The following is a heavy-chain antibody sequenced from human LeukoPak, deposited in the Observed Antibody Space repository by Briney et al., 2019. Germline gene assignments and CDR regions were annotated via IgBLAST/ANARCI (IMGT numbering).Heavy chain of an antibody. D-gene: IGHD7-27*01. V-gene: IGHV3-23*01. J-gene: IGHJ4*02. CDR2: IGNNGGGI. CDR1: GFTFSTYT. CDR3: AIDPNWGTHS. Sequence: GGSLRLSCAASGFTFSTYTMYWVRHPPGKRLEWVSIIGNNGGGIHYADSVKGRFTISRNNFKNALYLQMNSLRVEDTAVYYCAIDPNWGTHSWGQGVLVTVSS.